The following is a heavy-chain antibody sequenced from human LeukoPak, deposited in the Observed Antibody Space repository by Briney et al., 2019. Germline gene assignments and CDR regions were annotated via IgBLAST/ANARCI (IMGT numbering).Heavy chain of an antibody. CDR3: ARGYCSSTSCYFVVATIRTYFDY. Sequence: SETLSLTCTVSGYSISSGYYWGWIRQPPGKGLEWIGSIYHSGSTYYNPSLKSRVTISVDTSKNQFSLKLSSVTAADTAVYYCARGYCSSTSCYFVVATIRTYFDYWGQGTLVTVSS. CDR2: IYHSGST. D-gene: IGHD2-2*01. J-gene: IGHJ4*02. CDR1: GYSISSGYY. V-gene: IGHV4-38-2*02.